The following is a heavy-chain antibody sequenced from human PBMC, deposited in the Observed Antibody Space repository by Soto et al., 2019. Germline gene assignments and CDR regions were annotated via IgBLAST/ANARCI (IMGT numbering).Heavy chain of an antibody. CDR3: ATHSSSHPKYYYYGMDV. J-gene: IGHJ6*02. CDR2: IYSGGST. CDR1: GFTVSSNY. V-gene: IGHV3-53*01. D-gene: IGHD6-13*01. Sequence: LRLSCAASGFTVSSNYMSWVRQAPGKGLEWVSVIYSGGSTYDADSVKGRFTISRDNSKNTLYLQMNSLRAEDTAVYYCATHSSSHPKYYYYGMDVWGQGTTVTVSS.